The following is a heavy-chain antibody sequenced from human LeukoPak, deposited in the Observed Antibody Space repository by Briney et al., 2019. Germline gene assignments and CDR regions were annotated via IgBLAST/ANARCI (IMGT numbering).Heavy chain of an antibody. CDR1: GFTFSSYS. CDR3: ARDPVLRFLEWLPQQQDKYYYYMDV. CDR2: ISSSSYT. Sequence: PGGSLRLSCAASGFTFSSYSMNWVRQAPEKGLERVSSISSSSYTYYADSVKGRFTISRDNAKNSLYLQINSLRAEDTAVYYCARDPVLRFLEWLPQQQDKYYYYMDVWGKGTTVTVSS. D-gene: IGHD3-3*01. J-gene: IGHJ6*03. V-gene: IGHV3-21*01.